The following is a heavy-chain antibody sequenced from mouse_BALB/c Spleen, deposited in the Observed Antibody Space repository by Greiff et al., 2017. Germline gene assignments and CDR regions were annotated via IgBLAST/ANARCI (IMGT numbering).Heavy chain of an antibody. Sequence: QVQLKQSGAELVKPGASVKLSCKASGYTFTSYYMYWVKQRPGQGLEWIGEINPSNGGTNFNEKFKSKATLTVDKSSSTAYMQLSSLTSEDSAVYYCTRSYDSDVGAMDYWGQGTSVTVSS. J-gene: IGHJ4*01. V-gene: IGHV1S81*02. CDR3: TRSYDSDVGAMDY. CDR2: INPSNGGT. D-gene: IGHD2-4*01. CDR1: GYTFTSYY.